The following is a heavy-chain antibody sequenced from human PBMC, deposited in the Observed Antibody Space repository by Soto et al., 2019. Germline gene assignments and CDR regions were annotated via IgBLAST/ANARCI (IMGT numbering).Heavy chain of an antibody. V-gene: IGHV4-31*03. CDR1: GGSIYSSGYY. CDR3: ARTYTSSPYFDY. CDR2: IYYSGRT. Sequence: QVQLQESGPGLVKPSQTLSLTCTVSGGSIYSSGYYWSWIRQHPGKGLEWIGYIYYSGRTYYNPSLKGRVTISLDTSKKQFSLKVSSVAAADTAVYYCARTYTSSPYFDYWGQGTLVTVSS. D-gene: IGHD6-6*01. J-gene: IGHJ4*02.